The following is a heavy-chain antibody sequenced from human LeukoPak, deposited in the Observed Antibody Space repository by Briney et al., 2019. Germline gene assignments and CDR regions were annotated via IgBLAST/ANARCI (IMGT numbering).Heavy chain of an antibody. Sequence: GGSLRLSCAASGFTVSRNYMSWVRQAPGKGLEWVSVIFGGGSTYYADSVKGRFTISRDNSKNTLYLQMNSLRAEDTAVYYCASHSSSWTYFDYWGQGTLVTVSS. CDR2: IFGGGST. CDR1: GFTVSRNY. V-gene: IGHV3-66*04. CDR3: ASHSSSWTYFDY. J-gene: IGHJ4*02. D-gene: IGHD6-13*01.